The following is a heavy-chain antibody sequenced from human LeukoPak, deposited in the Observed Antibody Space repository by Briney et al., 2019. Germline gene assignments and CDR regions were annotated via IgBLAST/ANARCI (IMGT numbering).Heavy chain of an antibody. V-gene: IGHV3-21*01. CDR3: ARSFSYSYGSMDS. J-gene: IGHJ5*01. Sequence: GGSLRLSCVDSGFTFSPYSMNWVRQAPGKGPQWVSSISSGSKYIYNADSVKGRFTISRDNSKNSLYLQMDSLRVEDTAVYYCARSFSYSYGSMDSWGQGTLVIVSS. CDR2: ISSGSKYI. D-gene: IGHD5-18*01. CDR1: GFTFSPYS.